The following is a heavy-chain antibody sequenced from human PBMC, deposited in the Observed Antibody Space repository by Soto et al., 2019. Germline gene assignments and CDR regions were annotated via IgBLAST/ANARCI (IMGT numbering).Heavy chain of an antibody. CDR3: AKERLAVATPRGWFDP. CDR2: ISYDGSNK. J-gene: IGHJ5*02. CDR1: GFTFSSYG. Sequence: GGSLRLSCAASGFTFSSYGMHWVRQAPGKGLEWVAVISYDGSNKYYADSVKGRFTISRDNSKNTLYLQMNSLRAEDTAVYYCAKERLAVATPRGWFDPWGQGTLVTVSS. D-gene: IGHD5-12*01. V-gene: IGHV3-30*18.